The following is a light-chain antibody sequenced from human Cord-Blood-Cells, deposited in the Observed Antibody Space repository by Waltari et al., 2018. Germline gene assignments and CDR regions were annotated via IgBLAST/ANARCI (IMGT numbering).Light chain of an antibody. J-gene: IGKJ4*01. CDR2: GAS. V-gene: IGKV3-15*01. CDR3: QQYNNWPPLT. CDR1: QSVSSN. Sequence: EIVMTQSPATLSVSPGERATLPCRASQSVSSNLAWYQQKPGQAPRLLIHGASTRATGIPARFSGSGSGTEFTLTISSLQSEDFAVYYCQQYNNWPPLTFGGGTKVEIK.